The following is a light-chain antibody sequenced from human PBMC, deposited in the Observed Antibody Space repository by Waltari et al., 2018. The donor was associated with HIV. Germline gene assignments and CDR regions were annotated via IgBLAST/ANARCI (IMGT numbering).Light chain of an antibody. CDR2: WAS. CDR3: QQHYTTPLT. V-gene: IGKV4-1*01. CDR1: QSVLYSSNNKNY. J-gene: IGKJ4*01. Sequence: DIVMTQSPDSLAVSLGERATINCKSSQSVLYSSNNKNYLAGYQQKPGQPPKLLIYWASARESWVPDRFSASGSGTDVTLTISSLQAEDVAVYYCQQHYTTPLTFGGGTKVEI.